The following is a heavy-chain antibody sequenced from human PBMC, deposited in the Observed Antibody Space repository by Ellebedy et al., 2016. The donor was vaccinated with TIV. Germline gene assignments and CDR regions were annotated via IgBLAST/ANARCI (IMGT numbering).Heavy chain of an antibody. Sequence: PGGSLRLSCAASALIYNNHAMGWLRQAPGKGPEWVSAISVLGDYTVYADSVKGRFTISRDYSKNMLYLQMNSLRVDDTALYYCASRSEVNADYYWGQGTLVTVSA. CDR3: ASRSEVNADYY. V-gene: IGHV3-23*01. D-gene: IGHD2-21*01. CDR2: ISVLGDYT. J-gene: IGHJ4*02. CDR1: ALIYNNHA.